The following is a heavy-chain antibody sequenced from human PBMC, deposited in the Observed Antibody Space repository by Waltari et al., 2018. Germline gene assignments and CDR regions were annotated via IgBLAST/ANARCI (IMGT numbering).Heavy chain of an antibody. D-gene: IGHD3-16*02. CDR2: VTPNSGHA. CDR3: ARIISGSYPSSDAFDI. Sequence: QVQLVQSGAEVKKPGASVKVSCKASGYTFITYDINWVRQAAGQGLEWMGWVTPNSGHAGYSQRFQGRVTMTRDTSTSTAYMELSSLRSEDTAVYYCARIISGSYPSSDAFDIWGQGTRVTVSS. J-gene: IGHJ3*02. V-gene: IGHV1-8*01. CDR1: GYTFITYD.